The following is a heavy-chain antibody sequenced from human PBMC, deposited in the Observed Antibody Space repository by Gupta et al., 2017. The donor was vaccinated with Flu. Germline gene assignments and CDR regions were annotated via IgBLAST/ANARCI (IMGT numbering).Heavy chain of an antibody. CDR3: ARDSPGYSGYDEFDY. V-gene: IGHV1-69*04. D-gene: IGHD5-12*01. CDR2: IIPILGIA. Sequence: QAPGQGLEWMGRIIPILGIANYAQKFQGRVTITADKSTSTAYMELSSLRSEDTAVYYCARDSPGYSGYDEFDYWGQGTLVTVSS. J-gene: IGHJ4*02.